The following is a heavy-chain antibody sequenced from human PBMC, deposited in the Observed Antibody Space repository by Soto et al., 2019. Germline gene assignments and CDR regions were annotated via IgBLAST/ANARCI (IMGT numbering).Heavy chain of an antibody. CDR2: ISGSADST. CDR1: GFSFSSFA. V-gene: IGHV3-23*01. Sequence: EVQLLESGGGFIHPGGSLRLSCAASGFSFSSFAMNWFRQAPGKGLEWVSIISGSADSTFYADSVKGRFTISRDNSKSTLYLQINSLRAEDTDVYYCAKTRGAMIYAISVYGMDVWGQGTTVTVSS. D-gene: IGHD2-8*01. CDR3: AKTRGAMIYAISVYGMDV. J-gene: IGHJ6*02.